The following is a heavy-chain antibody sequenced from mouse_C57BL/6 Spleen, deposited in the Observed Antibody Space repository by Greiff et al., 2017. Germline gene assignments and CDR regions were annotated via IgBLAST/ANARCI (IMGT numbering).Heavy chain of an antibody. J-gene: IGHJ2*01. CDR2: ISSGSSTI. CDR3: ARDDGYYVYFDY. V-gene: IGHV5-17*01. D-gene: IGHD2-3*01. CDR1: GFTFSDYG. Sequence: DVQLVESGGGLVKPGGSLKLSCAASGFTFSDYGMHWVRQAPEKGLEWVAYISSGSSTIYYADTVKGRFTISRDNAKNTLFLQMTSLRSEDTAMYYCARDDGYYVYFDYWGQGTTLTVSS.